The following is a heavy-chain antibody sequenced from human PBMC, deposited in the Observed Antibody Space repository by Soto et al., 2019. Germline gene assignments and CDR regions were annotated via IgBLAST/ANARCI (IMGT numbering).Heavy chain of an antibody. J-gene: IGHJ4*02. D-gene: IGHD2-15*01. CDR3: ARALGYCSGGSCHPPDFDY. CDR1: GDSVSSNSAA. Sequence: SQTLSLTCAISGDSVSSNSAAWNWIRQSPSRGLEWLGRTYYRSKWYNDYAVSVKSRITINPDTSKNQFPLQLNSVTPEDTAVYFCARALGYCSGGSCHPPDFDYWGQGTLVTVSS. V-gene: IGHV6-1*01. CDR2: TYYRSKWYN.